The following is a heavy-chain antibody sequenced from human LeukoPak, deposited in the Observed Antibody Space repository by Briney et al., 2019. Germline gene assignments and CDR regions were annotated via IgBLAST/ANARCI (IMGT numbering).Heavy chain of an antibody. Sequence: PSETLSLTCTVSGGSISSGGYYWSWIRQHPGKGLEWIGYIYYSGSTNYNPSLKSRVTISVDTSKNQFSLKLSSVTAADTAVYYCARLNDRADAFDIWGQGTMVTVSS. D-gene: IGHD3-22*01. CDR1: GGSISSGGYY. V-gene: IGHV4-61*08. CDR3: ARLNDRADAFDI. J-gene: IGHJ3*02. CDR2: IYYSGST.